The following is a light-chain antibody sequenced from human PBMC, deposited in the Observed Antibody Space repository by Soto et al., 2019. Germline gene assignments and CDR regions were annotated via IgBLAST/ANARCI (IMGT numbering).Light chain of an antibody. CDR1: QRLSASD. CDR2: GVS. V-gene: IGKV3-20*01. CDR3: QQYNNWPRT. Sequence: EIVLTQTPSTLSLSPWQRATLSFRASQRLSASDIAWYHQKPGQAPKFLIYGVSSRATGIPDRFSGSGSGTDFTLPINSLQSEDFAVYYCQQYNNWPRTFGQGTKVDIK. J-gene: IGKJ1*01.